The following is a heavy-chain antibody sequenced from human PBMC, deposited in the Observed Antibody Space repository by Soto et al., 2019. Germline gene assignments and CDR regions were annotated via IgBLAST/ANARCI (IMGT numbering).Heavy chain of an antibody. CDR1: GFTFSSYA. D-gene: IGHD3-22*01. V-gene: IGHV3-30*04. CDR3: ASLYYYDSSGYYPPVDY. CDR2: ISYDGRNK. J-gene: IGHJ4*02. Sequence: PGGSLRLSCAASGFTFSSYAMHWVRQAPGKGLEWVAVISYDGRNKYYADSLKGRFTISRDNSKNTLYLQMNSLRAEDTAVYYCASLYYYDSSGYYPPVDYWGQGTLVTVSS.